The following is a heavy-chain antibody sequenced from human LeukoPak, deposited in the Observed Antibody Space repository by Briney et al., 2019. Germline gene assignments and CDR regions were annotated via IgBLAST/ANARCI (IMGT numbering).Heavy chain of an antibody. CDR1: GFTFSSYW. Sequence: GGPLRLSCAASGFTFSSYWMSWVRQAPGKGLEWVANIKQDGSEKYYVDSVKGRFTISGDNAKNSLYLQMNSLRAEDTAVYYCARATYYYDSSDYYPLGYWGQGTLVTVPS. J-gene: IGHJ4*02. D-gene: IGHD3-22*01. V-gene: IGHV3-7*01. CDR3: ARATYYYDSSDYYPLGY. CDR2: IKQDGSEK.